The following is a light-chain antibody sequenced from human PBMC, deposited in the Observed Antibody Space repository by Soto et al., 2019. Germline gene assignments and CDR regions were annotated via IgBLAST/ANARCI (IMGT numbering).Light chain of an antibody. Sequence: DIQMTQSPSSLSASVGDRVTIAFRASQTISSSLNWYQQKPGKAPNLLIYAASSLQSGVPSRFSGSGSGTDFTLTISSLQPEDFATYYCQQSYSTPETFGQGTKVDI. V-gene: IGKV1-39*01. J-gene: IGKJ1*01. CDR1: QTISSS. CDR2: AAS. CDR3: QQSYSTPET.